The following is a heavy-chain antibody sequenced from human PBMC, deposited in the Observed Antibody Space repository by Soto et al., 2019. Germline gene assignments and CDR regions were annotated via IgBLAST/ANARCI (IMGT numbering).Heavy chain of an antibody. CDR2: ISLYSDGT. J-gene: IGHJ5*02. V-gene: IGHV1-18*01. CDR3: ARVVPGAEAWFGP. Sequence: ASVKVSCKTSGYTFSNYGVTWVRQAPGQPLEWLGWISLYSDGTSYAQKFRGRVSMTTDTSTTTAYMELRSLRSDDTAVYYCARVVPGAEAWFGPWGQGTLVTVSS. CDR1: GYTFSNYG.